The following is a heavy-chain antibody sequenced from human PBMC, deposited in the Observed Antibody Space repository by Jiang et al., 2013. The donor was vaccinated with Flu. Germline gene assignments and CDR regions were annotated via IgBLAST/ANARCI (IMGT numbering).Heavy chain of an antibody. D-gene: IGHD5/OR15-5a*01. CDR1: GGSFSGYY. CDR3: ARVYAAHYYYYSYMDV. V-gene: IGHV4-34*01. Sequence: ELLKPSETLSLTCAVYGGSFSGYYWSWIRQPPGKGLEWIGEINHSGSTNYNPSLKSRVTISEDTSKNQFSLKLSSVTAADTAVYYCARVYAAHYYYYSYMDVWGKGTTVTVSS. CDR2: INHSGST. J-gene: IGHJ6*03.